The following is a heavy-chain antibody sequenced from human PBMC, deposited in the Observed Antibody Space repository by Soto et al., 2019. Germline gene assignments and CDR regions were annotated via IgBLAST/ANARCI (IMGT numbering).Heavy chain of an antibody. J-gene: IGHJ4*02. Sequence: EVQLLESGGGLVQPVGSLRLSCAASEFTFNTYAMSWVRQAPGKGLEWVSAISGSGGSTYYADSVKGRFTISRDNSKNTLYLQMNSLRAEDTAVYYCAKEGIMIFSGYFDYWGQGTLVTVSS. V-gene: IGHV3-23*01. CDR3: AKEGIMIFSGYFDY. CDR1: EFTFNTYA. CDR2: ISGSGGST. D-gene: IGHD3-9*01.